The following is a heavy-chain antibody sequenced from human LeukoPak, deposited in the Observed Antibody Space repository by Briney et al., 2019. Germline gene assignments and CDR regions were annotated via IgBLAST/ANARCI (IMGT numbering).Heavy chain of an antibody. CDR1: GGSISSNSYY. CDR3: ARTRYYYNSRSYGAPYYFDY. CDR2: IYYSGST. Sequence: SETLSLTCAVSGGSISSNSYYWGWIRQPPGKGLEWIRSIYYSGSTYYNPSLKSRVTISVDTSKNQSSLKLSSVTAADTAVYYCARTRYYYNSRSYGAPYYFDYWGQGTLVTVSS. V-gene: IGHV4-39*01. J-gene: IGHJ4*02. D-gene: IGHD3-10*01.